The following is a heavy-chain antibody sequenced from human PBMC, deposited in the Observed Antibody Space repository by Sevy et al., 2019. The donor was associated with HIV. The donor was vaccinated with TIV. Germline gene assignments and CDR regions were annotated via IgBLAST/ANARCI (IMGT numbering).Heavy chain of an antibody. D-gene: IGHD1-26*01. CDR3: ARDGGYSIKWYPLY. CDR1: GFAFSTHA. CDR2: ISYEGTET. Sequence: GGSLRLSCAASGFAFSTHAMHWVRQAPGKGLEWVAVISYEGTETFYAASVGDRLTISRDNSKNMLSLQINSLKPEDTAVYYCARDGGYSIKWYPLYWGHGTLVTVSS. J-gene: IGHJ4*01. V-gene: IGHV3-30-3*01.